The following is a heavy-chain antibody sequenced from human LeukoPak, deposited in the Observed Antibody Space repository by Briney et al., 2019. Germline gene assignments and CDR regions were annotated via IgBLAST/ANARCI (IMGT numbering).Heavy chain of an antibody. CDR3: ARLQGFGEPPPVRAFDI. J-gene: IGHJ3*02. Sequence: SETLSLTCTVSGGSISSYYWSWIRQPPGKGLEWIGYIYYSGSTNYNPSLKSRVTISVDTSKNQFSLKLSSVTAADTAVYYCARLQGFGEPPPVRAFDIWGQGTMATVSS. CDR2: IYYSGST. V-gene: IGHV4-59*01. CDR1: GGSISSYY. D-gene: IGHD3-10*01.